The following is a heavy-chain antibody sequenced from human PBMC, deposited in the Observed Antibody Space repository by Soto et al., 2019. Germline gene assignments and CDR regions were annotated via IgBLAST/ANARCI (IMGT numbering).Heavy chain of an antibody. CDR3: VRSEGYDFWSGYYLY. CDR2: TYPDDSDT. V-gene: IGHV5-51*01. CDR1: GYTFSPQL. D-gene: IGHD3-3*01. Sequence: GGSLKISCEAFGYTFSPQLIGLGRPIPRKGLEWMGITYPDDSDTRYSPSFKGQVTISADKSISTAYLQWSSLKASDSGIYYCVRSEGYDFWSGYYLYWGPGTVVTVSS. J-gene: IGHJ4*02.